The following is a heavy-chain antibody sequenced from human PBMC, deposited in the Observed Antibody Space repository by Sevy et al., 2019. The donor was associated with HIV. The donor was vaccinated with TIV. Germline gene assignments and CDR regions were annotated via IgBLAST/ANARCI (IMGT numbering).Heavy chain of an antibody. Sequence: SETLSLTCAVSGYSISSSNWWGWIRQPPGKGLEWIGYIYYSGRTYDNPSLKSRVSMSVDTSKNQFSLKLSSVTAVDTAVYYCARNRVRSSGRRLEAFDIWGQGTMVTVSS. CDR2: IYYSGRT. V-gene: IGHV4-28*01. J-gene: IGHJ3*02. CDR3: ARNRVRSSGRRLEAFDI. D-gene: IGHD3-22*01. CDR1: GYSISSSNW.